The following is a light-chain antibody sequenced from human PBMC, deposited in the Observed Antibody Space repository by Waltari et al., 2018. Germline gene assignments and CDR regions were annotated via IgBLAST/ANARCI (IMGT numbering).Light chain of an antibody. V-gene: IGKV1-5*03. J-gene: IGKJ1*01. Sequence: DIQMTQSLSTLSASVGDTVTITCRASQTVSAWLAWYQQKPGNAPKLLIYKASNLKSGVPSRFSGSGSGTEFTLTINSLQPDDFATYYCQHYNNYSGTFGQGTRVELK. CDR1: QTVSAW. CDR3: QHYNNYSGT. CDR2: KAS.